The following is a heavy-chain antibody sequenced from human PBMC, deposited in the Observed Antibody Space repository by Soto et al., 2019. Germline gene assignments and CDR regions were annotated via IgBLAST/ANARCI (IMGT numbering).Heavy chain of an antibody. Sequence: GVSVKVSWKAAGYGFTSYAVGWVRQAPGQRLEWMGWINAGNGNTKYSQKFQGRVTITRDTSASTAYMELSSLRSEDTAVYYSAIANTPPQPFYICAQRTTVIV. V-gene: IGHV1-3*01. J-gene: IGHJ6*02. CDR2: INAGNGNT. CDR3: AIANTPPQPFYI. CDR1: GYGFTSYA. D-gene: IGHD2-2*02.